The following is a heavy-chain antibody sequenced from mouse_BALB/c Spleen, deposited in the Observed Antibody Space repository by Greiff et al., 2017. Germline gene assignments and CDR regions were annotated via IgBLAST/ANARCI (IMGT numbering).Heavy chain of an antibody. CDR2: IYPGNSDT. Sequence: EVQLQQSGTVLARPGASVKMSCKASGYTFTSYWMHWVKQRPGQGLEWIGAIYPGNSDTSYNQKFKGKAKLTAVTSTSTAYMELSSLTNEDSAVYYCTRYYGSSYFDYWGQGTTLTVSS. V-gene: IGHV1-5*01. CDR3: TRYYGSSYFDY. J-gene: IGHJ2*01. D-gene: IGHD1-1*01. CDR1: GYTFTSYW.